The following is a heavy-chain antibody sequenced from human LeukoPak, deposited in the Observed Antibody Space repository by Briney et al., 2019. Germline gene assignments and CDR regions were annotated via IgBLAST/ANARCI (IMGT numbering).Heavy chain of an antibody. CDR2: IYHSGST. CDR3: ARDWGVEGRPGYMDV. J-gene: IGHJ6*03. Sequence: SETLSLTCTVSGGSISSSSYYWGWIRQPPGKGLEWIGSIYHSGSTYYNPSLKSRVTIAVETSKNQFSLKLSSVTAADTAVYFCARDWGVEGRPGYMDVWGKGTTVTVSS. D-gene: IGHD6-6*01. CDR1: GGSISSSSYY. V-gene: IGHV4-39*07.